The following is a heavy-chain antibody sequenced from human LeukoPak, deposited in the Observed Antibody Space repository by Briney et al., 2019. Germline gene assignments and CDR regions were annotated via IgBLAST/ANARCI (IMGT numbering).Heavy chain of an antibody. J-gene: IGHJ3*02. CDR1: GFTFSSYG. D-gene: IGHD3-16*02. Sequence: GGSLRLSCAASGFTFSSYGMHWVRQAPGKGLEWVSVIYAAGNTYYRDSVKGRFTISRDNSKNTVSLHMSSLRAEDTAVYYCARAAIVFGGIIVPEAFDIWGQGTMVTVS. V-gene: IGHV3-NL1*01. CDR2: IYAAGNT. CDR3: ARAAIVFGGIIVPEAFDI.